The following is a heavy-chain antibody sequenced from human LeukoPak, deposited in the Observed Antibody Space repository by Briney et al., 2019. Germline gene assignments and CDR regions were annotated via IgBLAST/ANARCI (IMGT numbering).Heavy chain of an antibody. V-gene: IGHV3-23*01. CDR3: TVTGTLDY. CDR2: ISGSDGIT. CDR1: GFTFKNYA. J-gene: IGHJ4*02. Sequence: GGSLRLSCAASGFTFKNYAMSWVRQAPGKGLEWVSGISGSDGITYYADSVKGRFTISRDNSKNTLYLQMNSLRAEDTAVYYCTVTGTLDYWGQGTLVTVSS. D-gene: IGHD2-21*02.